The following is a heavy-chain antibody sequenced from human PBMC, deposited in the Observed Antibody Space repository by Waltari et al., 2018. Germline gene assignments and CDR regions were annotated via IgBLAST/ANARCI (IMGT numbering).Heavy chain of an antibody. D-gene: IGHD3-3*01. Sequence: EVQLLESGGGLVQPGGSLRLSCAASGFTFSSYAMSWVRQAPGKGLGWVSAISGSGGSTYYADSVKGRFTISKDNSKNTLYLQMNSLRAEDTAVYYCACQLRFLEWPDAFDIWGQGTMVTVSS. CDR2: ISGSGGST. J-gene: IGHJ3*02. V-gene: IGHV3-23*01. CDR3: ACQLRFLEWPDAFDI. CDR1: GFTFSSYA.